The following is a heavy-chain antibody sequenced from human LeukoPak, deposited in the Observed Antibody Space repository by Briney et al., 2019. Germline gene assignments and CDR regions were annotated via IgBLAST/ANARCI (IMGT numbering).Heavy chain of an antibody. CDR1: GFTFSSYA. Sequence: GGSLRLSCAASGFTFSSYAMSWVRQAPGKGLEWVAVISYDGSNKYYADSVKGRFTISRDNSKNTLYLQMNSLRAEDTAVYYCARDATKRIGYCSGGSCPPSGYWGQGTLVTVSS. D-gene: IGHD2-15*01. CDR2: ISYDGSNK. V-gene: IGHV3-30-3*01. CDR3: ARDATKRIGYCSGGSCPPSGY. J-gene: IGHJ4*02.